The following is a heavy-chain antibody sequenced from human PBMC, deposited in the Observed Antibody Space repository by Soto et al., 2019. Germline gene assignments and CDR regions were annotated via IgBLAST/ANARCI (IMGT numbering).Heavy chain of an antibody. CDR1: GVSISSSSYY. J-gene: IGHJ5*02. Sequence: SETLSLTCTVSGVSISSSSYYWGWIRQPPGKGLEWIGSIYYSGSTYYNPSLKSRVTISVDTSKNQFSLKLSSVTAADTAVYYCARRYSNYVNNWFDPWGQGTLVTVSS. CDR2: IYYSGST. V-gene: IGHV4-39*01. D-gene: IGHD4-4*01. CDR3: ARRYSNYVNNWFDP.